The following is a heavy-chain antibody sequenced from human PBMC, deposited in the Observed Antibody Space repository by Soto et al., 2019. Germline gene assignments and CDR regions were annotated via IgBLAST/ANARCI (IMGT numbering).Heavy chain of an antibody. Sequence: SQTLSLTCAISGDSVSSNSAAGNWIRQSPSRGLEWLGRTYYRSKWYTDYAPSVQSRITINSDTSKNLLSLQLNSVTAADTAVYYCATSQKGYNWNYFDHWGQGALVTVSS. D-gene: IGHD1-20*01. CDR1: GDSVSSNSAA. J-gene: IGHJ4*02. CDR3: ATSQKGYNWNYFDH. V-gene: IGHV6-1*01. CDR2: TYYRSKWYT.